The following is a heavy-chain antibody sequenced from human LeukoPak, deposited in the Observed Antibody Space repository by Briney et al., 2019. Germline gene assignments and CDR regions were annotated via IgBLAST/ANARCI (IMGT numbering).Heavy chain of an antibody. J-gene: IGHJ4*02. V-gene: IGHV3-74*01. Sequence: PGGSLRLPCAASGFTFITYWMHWVRQAPGKGLVWVSRNGSTTSYADSVKGRFTVSRDNAKNTLYLQMNSLRAEDTAVYYCARVSIGWYHFDYWGQGTLVTVSS. CDR3: ARVSIGWYHFDY. CDR2: NGSTT. D-gene: IGHD6-19*01. CDR1: GFTFITYW.